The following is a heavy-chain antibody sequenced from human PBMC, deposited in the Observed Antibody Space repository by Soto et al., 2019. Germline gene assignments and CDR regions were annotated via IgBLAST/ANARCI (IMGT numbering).Heavy chain of an antibody. D-gene: IGHD3-3*01. CDR3: ARVGVAGGYFDY. V-gene: IGHV3-30-3*01. Sequence: QVQLVESGGGVVQPGRSLRLSCAASGFTFSSYAMHWVRQAPGKGLGWVAVISYDGSNKYYADSVKGRFTISRDNSKNTLYLQMNSLRAEDTAVYYCARVGVAGGYFDYWGQGTLVTVSS. CDR1: GFTFSSYA. J-gene: IGHJ4*02. CDR2: ISYDGSNK.